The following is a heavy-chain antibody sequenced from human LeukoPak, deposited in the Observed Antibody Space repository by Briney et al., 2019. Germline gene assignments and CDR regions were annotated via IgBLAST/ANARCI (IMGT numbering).Heavy chain of an antibody. J-gene: IGHJ6*03. V-gene: IGHV1-69*05. CDR3: ARGKLGYYYYHMDA. Sequence: GSSVKVSCKASGGTLSGYAISWVRQAPGQGLEWMGGIIPIYGTPHSAQKFQGRVTITTDEPTSTAFMDLSSLRSEDTAVYYCARGKLGYYYYHMDAWGKGTTVTVSS. CDR1: GGTLSGYA. D-gene: IGHD3-3*02. CDR2: IIPIYGTP.